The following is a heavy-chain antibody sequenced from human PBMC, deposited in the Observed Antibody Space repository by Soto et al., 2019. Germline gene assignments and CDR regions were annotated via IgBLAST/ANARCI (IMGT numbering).Heavy chain of an antibody. CDR3: ARGRHHYYDSSGYFYYFDY. J-gene: IGHJ4*02. Sequence: QVQLQQWGAGLLKPSETLSLTCAVYGGSFSGYYWSWIRQPPGKGLEWIGEINHSGSTNYNPSLKSRVTISVDTSKNQLSLKLSSVTAADTAVYYCARGRHHYYDSSGYFYYFDYWGQGTLVTVSS. CDR1: GGSFSGYY. CDR2: INHSGST. D-gene: IGHD3-22*01. V-gene: IGHV4-34*01.